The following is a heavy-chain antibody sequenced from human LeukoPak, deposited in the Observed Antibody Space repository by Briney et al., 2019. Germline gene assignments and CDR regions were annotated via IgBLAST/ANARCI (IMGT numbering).Heavy chain of an antibody. J-gene: IGHJ4*02. CDR3: ARANRYFDWSTPPLDY. V-gene: IGHV4-59*06. Sequence: SETLSLTCTVSGGSISSYYWSWIRQPPGKGLEWIGYIYYSGSTYYNPSLKSRVTISVDTSKNQFSLKLSSVTAADTAVYYCARANRYFDWSTPPLDYWGQGTLVTVSS. D-gene: IGHD3-9*01. CDR2: IYYSGST. CDR1: GGSISSYY.